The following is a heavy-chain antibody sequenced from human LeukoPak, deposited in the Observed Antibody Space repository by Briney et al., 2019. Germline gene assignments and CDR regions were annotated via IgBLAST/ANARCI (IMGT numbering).Heavy chain of an antibody. CDR3: ARDNSYGRYQTFDY. D-gene: IGHD5-18*01. J-gene: IGHJ4*02. CDR1: GFTFSSYS. Sequence: GGSLRLSCAASGFTFSSYSMNWVRQAPGKGLEWVSSISSSSSYIYYADSVKGRFTISRDNAKNSLYLQMNSLRAEDTAVYYCARDNSYGRYQTFDYWGQGTLVTVSS. V-gene: IGHV3-21*01. CDR2: ISSSSSYI.